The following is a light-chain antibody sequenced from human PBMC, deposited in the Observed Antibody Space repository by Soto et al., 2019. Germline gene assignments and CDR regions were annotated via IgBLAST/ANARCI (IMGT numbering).Light chain of an antibody. CDR1: QSISSW. V-gene: IGKV1-5*01. J-gene: IGKJ2*01. CDR2: DAS. Sequence: DIQMTQSPSTPSASVGGRVTITCRASQSISSWLAWYQQKPGKAPKLLIYDASSLESGVPSRFSGSGSGTEFTLTICSLQPDDFATYYCQQYNSYPYTFGQGTKVDIK. CDR3: QQYNSYPYT.